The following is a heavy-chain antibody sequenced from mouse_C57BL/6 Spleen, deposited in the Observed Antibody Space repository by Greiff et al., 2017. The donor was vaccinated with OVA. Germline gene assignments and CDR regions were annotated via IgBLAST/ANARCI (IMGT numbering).Heavy chain of an antibody. CDR1: GFSLTSYG. CDR2: KWSDGST. V-gene: IGHV2-6-1*01. Sequence: VMLVESGPGLVAPSQSLSITCTVSGFSLTSYGVHWVRQPPGKGLEWLVVKWSDGSTTYNSALKSRLSISKDNSKSQVFLKMNSLQTDDTAMYYCARHEYYGSSLLAMDYWGQGTSVTVSS. J-gene: IGHJ4*01. D-gene: IGHD1-1*01. CDR3: ARHEYYGSSLLAMDY.